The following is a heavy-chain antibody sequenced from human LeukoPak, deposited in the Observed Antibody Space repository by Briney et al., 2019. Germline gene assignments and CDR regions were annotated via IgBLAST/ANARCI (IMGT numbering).Heavy chain of an antibody. Sequence: GASVKVSCKASGYTFTSYYMHWVRQAPGQGLEWMGIINPSGGSTSYAQKFRGRVTMTRDTSTSTVYMELSSLRSEDTAVYYCARDWSSYDSSGYYPSNYFDYWGQGTLVTVSS. V-gene: IGHV1-46*01. D-gene: IGHD3-22*01. J-gene: IGHJ4*02. CDR1: GYTFTSYY. CDR3: ARDWSSYDSSGYYPSNYFDY. CDR2: INPSGGST.